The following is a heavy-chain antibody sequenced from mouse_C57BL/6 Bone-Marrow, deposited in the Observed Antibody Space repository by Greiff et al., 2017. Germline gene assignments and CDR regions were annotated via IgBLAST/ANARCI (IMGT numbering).Heavy chain of an antibody. D-gene: IGHD1-1*01. J-gene: IGHJ3*01. CDR1: GYAFSSSW. CDR3: ARGEIYYYGSSLAY. Sequence: QVQLQQSGPELVKPGASVKISCKASGYAFSSSWMNWVKQRPGKGLEWIGRIYPGDGDTNYNGKFKGKATLTADKSSSTAYMQLSSLTSEDSAVYFGARGEIYYYGSSLAYWGQGTLVTVSA. V-gene: IGHV1-82*01. CDR2: IYPGDGDT.